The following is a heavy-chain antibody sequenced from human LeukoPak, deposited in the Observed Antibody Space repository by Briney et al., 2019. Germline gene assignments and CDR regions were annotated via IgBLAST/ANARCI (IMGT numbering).Heavy chain of an antibody. CDR3: AKDPSIAAAGPDYFDY. CDR2: ISGSGGST. V-gene: IGHV3-23*01. CDR1: GFTFSSYA. D-gene: IGHD6-13*01. J-gene: IGHJ4*02. Sequence: GGTLRLSCAASGFTFSSYAMSWVRQAPGKGLEWVSAISGSGGSTYYADSVKGRFTISRDNSKNTLYLQMNSLRAEDTAVYYCAKDPSIAAAGPDYFDYWGQGTLVTVSS.